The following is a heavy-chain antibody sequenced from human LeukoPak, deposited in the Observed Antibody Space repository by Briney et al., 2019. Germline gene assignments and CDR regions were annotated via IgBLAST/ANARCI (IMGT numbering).Heavy chain of an antibody. CDR3: ARVGLIGDYYYYGMDV. V-gene: IGHV4-39*07. CDR1: GGSISSSSYY. D-gene: IGHD2/OR15-2a*01. Sequence: PSETLSLTCTVSGGSISSSSYYWGWIRQPPGKGLEWIGSIYYSGSTYYNPSLKSRVTISVDTSKNQFSLKLSSVTAADTAVYYCARVGLIGDYYYYGMDVWGQGTTVTVSS. J-gene: IGHJ6*02. CDR2: IYYSGST.